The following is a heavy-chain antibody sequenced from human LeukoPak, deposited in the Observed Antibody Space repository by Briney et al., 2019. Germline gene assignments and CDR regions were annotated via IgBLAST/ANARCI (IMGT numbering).Heavy chain of an antibody. D-gene: IGHD1-26*01. Sequence: PSETLSLTCGVYGGSFSGYYWSWIRQPPGKGLEWIGEINHRGSTNYNPSLRSRVTISVDKSKNQFSLILSSVTAADTAVYYCARVRSSRAFDYWGQGTLVTVSS. CDR1: GGSFSGYY. CDR3: ARVRSSRAFDY. J-gene: IGHJ4*02. V-gene: IGHV4-34*01. CDR2: INHRGST.